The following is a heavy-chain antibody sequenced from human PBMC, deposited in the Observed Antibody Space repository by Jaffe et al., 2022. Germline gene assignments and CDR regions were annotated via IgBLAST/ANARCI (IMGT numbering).Heavy chain of an antibody. CDR3: AKSLSPGGSGWPDALDV. V-gene: IGHV3-23*01. J-gene: IGHJ3*01. Sequence: EVQLLESGGDLVQPGGSLRLSCAASEFTFSGYAMTWVRQAPGKGLEWVSSVTDGGGRIYYADSVKGRYTISRDNSKNTLFLQMNSLRAEDTAIYYCAKSLSPGGSGWPDALDVWGQGTMVTVSS. D-gene: IGHD6-19*01. CDR1: EFTFSGYA. CDR2: VTDGGGRI.